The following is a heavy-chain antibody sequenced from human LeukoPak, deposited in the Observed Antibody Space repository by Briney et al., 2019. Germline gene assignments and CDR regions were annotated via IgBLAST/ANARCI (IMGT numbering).Heavy chain of an antibody. CDR2: IYYSGIT. D-gene: IGHD3-10*01. J-gene: IGHJ4*02. CDR3: ARWGSNMAREKGDH. Sequence: SETLSLTCAVSGGSFSGYYWSWIRQPPGKGLEWIGYIYYSGITNYNPSLKTRVTILVDTSKNQFSLKLSSVTAADTAVYYCARWGSNMAREKGDHWGQGTLVTVSS. CDR1: GGSFSGYY. V-gene: IGHV4-59*08.